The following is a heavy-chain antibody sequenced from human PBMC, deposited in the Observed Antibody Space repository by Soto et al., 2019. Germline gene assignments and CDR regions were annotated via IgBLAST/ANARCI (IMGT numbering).Heavy chain of an antibody. V-gene: IGHV3-11*06. CDR3: ARVIEYAQVVTADHDAFDI. CDR1: GFTFSDYY. Sequence: VGSLRLSCAASGFTFSDYYMSWIRQAPGKGLEWVSYISSSSSYTNYADSVKGRFTISRDNAKNSLYLQMNSLRAEDTAVYYCARVIEYAQVVTADHDAFDIWGQGTKVTVSS. D-gene: IGHD2-21*02. J-gene: IGHJ3*02. CDR2: ISSSSSYT.